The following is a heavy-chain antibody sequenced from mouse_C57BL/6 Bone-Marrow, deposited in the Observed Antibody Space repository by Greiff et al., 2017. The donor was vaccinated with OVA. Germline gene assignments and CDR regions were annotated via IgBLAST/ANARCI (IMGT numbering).Heavy chain of an antibody. V-gene: IGHV1-19*01. D-gene: IGHD2-5*01. CDR3: AREGYSNYDFDY. Sequence: VQLQQSGPVLVKPGASVKMSCKASGYTFTDYYMNWVKQSHGKSLEWIGVINPYNGGTSYNQKLKGKATLTVDKSSSTDYMELNSLTSEDSAVYYCAREGYSNYDFDYWGQGTTLTVSS. J-gene: IGHJ2*01. CDR2: INPYNGGT. CDR1: GYTFTDYY.